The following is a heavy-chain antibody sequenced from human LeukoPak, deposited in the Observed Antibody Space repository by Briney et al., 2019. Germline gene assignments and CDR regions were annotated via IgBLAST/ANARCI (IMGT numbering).Heavy chain of an antibody. CDR1: GGPFSGYY. CDR3: ATGVVISNRDAFDI. J-gene: IGHJ3*02. V-gene: IGHV4-34*01. CDR2: IYYSGST. Sequence: SETLSLTCAVYGGPFSGYYWSWIRQPPGKGLEWIGSIYYSGSTYYNPSLKSRVTISVDTSKNQLSLKLSSVTAADTAVYYCATGVVISNRDAFDIWGQGTMVTVSS. D-gene: IGHD3-3*01.